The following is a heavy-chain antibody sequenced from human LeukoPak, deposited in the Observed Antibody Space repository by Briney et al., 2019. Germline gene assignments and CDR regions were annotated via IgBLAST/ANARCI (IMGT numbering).Heavy chain of an antibody. D-gene: IGHD3-22*01. V-gene: IGHV1-2*02. J-gene: IGHJ4*02. Sequence: GASVKVSCKASGYTFTGYYIHWVRQAPGQGLEWMGCINPNSGGTHYAQKFQGRVTLTRDTSISTPYMELNSQRSDDRPVYYCGRGSLVNYDSSGYYLNWGEGTLGTVSS. CDR1: GYTFTGYY. CDR3: GRGSLVNYDSSGYYLN. CDR2: INPNSGGT.